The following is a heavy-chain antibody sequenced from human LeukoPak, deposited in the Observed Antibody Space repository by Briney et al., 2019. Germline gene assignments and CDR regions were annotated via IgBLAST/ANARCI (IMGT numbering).Heavy chain of an antibody. Sequence: GRSLRLSCAASGFTFSSYGMDWVRQAPGKGLEWVAVIWYDGSNEYYADSVKGRFTISRDNSQNTLYLQTNSLRAEDTAVYYCARDVGIRPWFRDYYGLDVWGQGTTVTVSS. J-gene: IGHJ6*02. CDR1: GFTFSSYG. CDR3: ARDVGIRPWFRDYYGLDV. CDR2: IWYDGSNE. D-gene: IGHD5-18*01. V-gene: IGHV3-33*01.